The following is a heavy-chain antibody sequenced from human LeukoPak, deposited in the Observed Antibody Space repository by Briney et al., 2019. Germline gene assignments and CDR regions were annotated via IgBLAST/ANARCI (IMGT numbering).Heavy chain of an antibody. CDR3: ARGPVTGITGTTGDY. CDR2: INHSGST. J-gene: IGHJ4*02. D-gene: IGHD1-7*01. V-gene: IGHV4-34*01. Sequence: SETLSLACAVYGGSFSGYSWSWIRQPPGKGLEWIGEINHSGSTNYNPSLKSRVTISVDTSKNQFSLKLSSVTAADTAVYYCARGPVTGITGTTGDYWGQGTLVTVSS. CDR1: GGSFSGYS.